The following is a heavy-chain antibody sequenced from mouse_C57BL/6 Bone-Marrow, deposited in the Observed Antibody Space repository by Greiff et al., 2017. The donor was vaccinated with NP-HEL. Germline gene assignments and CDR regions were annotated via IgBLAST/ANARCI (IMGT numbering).Heavy chain of an antibody. V-gene: IGHV1-9*01. CDR2: ILPSCFCT. Sequence: QVQLQQSGAELMKPFCPVKLSCKDPSHTCPFPFMYLLTPLPFHGLEFILYILPSCFCTHYNEKFKGKATFTADTSSNTAYMQLSSLTTEVSAIYSCASILPSCGRVWGKGTTVTVSS. CDR1: SHTCPFPF. CDR3: ASILPSCGRV. J-gene: IGHJ1*03. D-gene: IGHD1-1*01.